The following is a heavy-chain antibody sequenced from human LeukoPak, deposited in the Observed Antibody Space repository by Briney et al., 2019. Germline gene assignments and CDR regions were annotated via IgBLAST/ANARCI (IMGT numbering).Heavy chain of an antibody. J-gene: IGHJ6*02. V-gene: IGHV3-30*18. D-gene: IGHD2/OR15-2a*01. Sequence: GRSLRLSCAASGFTFSSYGMHWVRQAPGKGLEWVAVISYDGSNKYYANSVKGRFTIPRDNSKNTLYLQMNSLRAEDTAVYYCGKDLVVSTVYYFYYGMDVRGQGTTVTVSS. CDR1: GFTFSSYG. CDR2: ISYDGSNK. CDR3: GKDLVVSTVYYFYYGMDV.